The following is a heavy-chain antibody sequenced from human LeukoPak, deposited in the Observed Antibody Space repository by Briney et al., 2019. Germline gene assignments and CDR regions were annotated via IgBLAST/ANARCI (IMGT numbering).Heavy chain of an antibody. J-gene: IGHJ4*02. V-gene: IGHV4-34*01. Sequence: SETLSLTCAVYGRSFSGYYWSWIRQPPGKGLEWIGEINHSGSTNYSPSLKSRVTISVDTSKNQFSLKLSSVTAADTAVYYCATYDFWSGYYVDFWGQGTLVTVSS. CDR1: GRSFSGYY. CDR2: INHSGST. CDR3: ATYDFWSGYYVDF. D-gene: IGHD3-3*01.